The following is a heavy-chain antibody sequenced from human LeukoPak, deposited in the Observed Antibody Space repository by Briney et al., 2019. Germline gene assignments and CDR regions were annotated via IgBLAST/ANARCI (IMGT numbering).Heavy chain of an antibody. V-gene: IGHV3-21*04. J-gene: IGHJ5*02. Sequence: PGGSLRLSCAASGFTFSSYSMNWVRQAPGKGLEWVSSISSSSSYIYYADSVKGRFTISRDNSKNTLYLQMNSLRAEDTAVYYRAKDDNYIRFLSWGQGTLVTVSS. CDR1: GFTFSSYS. CDR3: AKDDNYIRFLS. CDR2: ISSSSSYI. D-gene: IGHD3-16*01.